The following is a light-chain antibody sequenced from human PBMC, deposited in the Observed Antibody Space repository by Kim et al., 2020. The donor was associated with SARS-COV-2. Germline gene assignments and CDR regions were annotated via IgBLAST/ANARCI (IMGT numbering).Light chain of an antibody. J-gene: IGLJ2*01. V-gene: IGLV3-19*01. CDR3: NSRDSKDNGF. CDR1: SLRSYY. CDR2: GKD. Sequence: SSELTQDPAVSVALGQTVRITCQGDSLRSYYATWYQQKPGQAPKVVIYGKDNRPSGVPDRFSGSSSGNTAYLTFLGPQAGEELAYYLNSRDSKDNGFFGG.